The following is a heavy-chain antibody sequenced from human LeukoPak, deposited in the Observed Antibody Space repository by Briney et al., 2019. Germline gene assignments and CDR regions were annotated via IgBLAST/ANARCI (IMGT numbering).Heavy chain of an antibody. D-gene: IGHD3-9*01. Sequence: SETLSLTCTVSGGSISSYYWSWIRQPAGKGLEWIGRIYTSGSTNYNPSLKSRVTMSVDTSKSQFSLKVRYVTAADTAVYYCARGLNDTWTGENYWGQRTLVTVSS. J-gene: IGHJ4*02. V-gene: IGHV4-4*07. CDR2: IYTSGST. CDR1: GGSISSYY. CDR3: ARGLNDTWTGENY.